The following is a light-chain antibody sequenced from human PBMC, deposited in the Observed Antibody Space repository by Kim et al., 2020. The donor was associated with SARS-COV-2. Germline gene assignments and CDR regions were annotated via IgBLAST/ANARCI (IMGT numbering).Light chain of an antibody. CDR2: TND. V-gene: IGLV1-47*01. CDR3: ASWDDSVNERL. J-gene: IGLJ3*02. CDR1: SCHVGSRY. Sequence: RVTISLSGTSCHVGSRYVYWYQQLPGTAPRLVIYTNDRRPAGVPDRFSGSKSATSASLAISGLRSGDEADYYCASWDDSVNERLFGGGTQLTVL.